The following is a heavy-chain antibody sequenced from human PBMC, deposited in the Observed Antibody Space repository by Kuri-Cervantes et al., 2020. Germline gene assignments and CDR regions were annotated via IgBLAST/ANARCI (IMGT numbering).Heavy chain of an antibody. CDR3: ARAAYPYYYDSSGSIGY. D-gene: IGHD3-22*01. Sequence: ASVKVSCKASGYTFTGYYMHWVRQAPGQGLEWMGWMNPNSGNTGYAQKFQGRVTMTRNTSISTAYMELSSLRSEDTAVYYCARAAYPYYYDSSGSIGYWGQGTQVTVSS. J-gene: IGHJ4*02. CDR2: MNPNSGNT. V-gene: IGHV1-8*02. CDR1: GYTFTGYY.